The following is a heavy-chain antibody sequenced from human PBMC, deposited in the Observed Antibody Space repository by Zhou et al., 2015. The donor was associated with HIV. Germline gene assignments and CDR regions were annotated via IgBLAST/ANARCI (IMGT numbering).Heavy chain of an antibody. Sequence: EVQLVEAGGGLVWPGGSRQTTPAQPQDSPSIVTGCTGSGQRPGKGLVWVSRISADGRATASAESVRGRFVISRDNARNTLYLQMNTLRDEDTAIYYCAIGGISHNDASAYWGWGQGTLVTVSS. CDR2: ISADGRAT. CDR3: AIGGISHNDASAYWG. D-gene: IGHD3-22*01. J-gene: IGHJ4*02. CDR1: DSPSIVTG. V-gene: IGHV3-74*01.